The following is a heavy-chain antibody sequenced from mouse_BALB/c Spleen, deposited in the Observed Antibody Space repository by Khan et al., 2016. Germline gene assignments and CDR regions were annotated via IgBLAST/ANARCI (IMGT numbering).Heavy chain of an antibody. CDR3: ARKARIKY. V-gene: IGHV3-2*02. D-gene: IGHD3-2*02. Sequence: EVQLQESGPGLVKPSQSLSLTCTVTGYSITSGYGWNWIRQFPGNKLEWMGYISHSGSTNYNPSLTSRISITRDTSKNQLFLQLNSVTTQNTATYYRARKARIKYWGQGTTLTVSS. J-gene: IGHJ2*01. CDR2: ISHSGST. CDR1: GYSITSGYG.